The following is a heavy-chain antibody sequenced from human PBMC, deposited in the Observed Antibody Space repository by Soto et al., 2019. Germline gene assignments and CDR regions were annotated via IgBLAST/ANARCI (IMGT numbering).Heavy chain of an antibody. J-gene: IGHJ4*02. CDR3: TRLYCGGDCDFDS. V-gene: IGHV3-73*02. D-gene: IGHD2-21*02. CDR2: IRDKANSYAT. CDR1: GFTFSGSA. Sequence: EVQLVESGGGLAQPGGSLKLSCAASGFTFSGSAMHWVRQASGKGLEWVGRIRDKANSYATAYTASVKGRFTISRDDSKNKAYLQMNSLKTEDTAVYYCTRLYCGGDCDFDSWGQGTLVTVSS.